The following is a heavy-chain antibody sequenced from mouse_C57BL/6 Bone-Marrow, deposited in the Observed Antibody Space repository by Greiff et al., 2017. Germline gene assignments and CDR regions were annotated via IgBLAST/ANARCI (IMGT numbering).Heavy chain of an antibody. D-gene: IGHD1-1*01. CDR2: IYPGDGDT. CDR1: GYAFSSYW. CDR3: ARHYGSSFAWFAY. V-gene: IGHV1-80*01. J-gene: IGHJ3*01. Sequence: VQLQESGAELVKPGASVKISCKASGYAFSSYWMNWVKQRPGKGLEWIGQIYPGDGDTNYNGKFKGKATLTADKSSSTAYMQLSSLTSEDSAVYFCARHYGSSFAWFAYWGQGTLVTVSA.